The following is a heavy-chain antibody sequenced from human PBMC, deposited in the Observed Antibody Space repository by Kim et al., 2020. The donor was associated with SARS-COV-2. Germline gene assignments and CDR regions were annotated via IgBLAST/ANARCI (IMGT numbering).Heavy chain of an antibody. CDR3: AKEGSGSGNQH. CDR2: IKPDGTEK. J-gene: IGHJ1*01. Sequence: GGSLRLSCAASGFTFSSYWMTWIRQAPGKGLEWVANIKPDGTEKYYGDSVKGRFTISRDNAKSSLYLQMNSLRADDTAVYYCAKEGSGSGNQHWGQGTLVTVSS. V-gene: IGHV3-7*03. CDR1: GFTFSSYW. D-gene: IGHD1-26*01.